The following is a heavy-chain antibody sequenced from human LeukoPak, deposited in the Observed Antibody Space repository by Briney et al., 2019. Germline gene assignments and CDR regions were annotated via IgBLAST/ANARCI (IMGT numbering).Heavy chain of an antibody. V-gene: IGHV3-9*01. CDR2: ISWNSGSI. CDR1: GFIFNNYA. Sequence: PGGSLRLSCAGSGFIFNNYAMHWVRQPPGKGLEWVSGISWNSGSIDYADSVKGRFTISRDNSKNTLYLQMNSLRAEDTAVYYCAKEGQQLDAPFDYWGQGTLVTVSS. J-gene: IGHJ4*02. D-gene: IGHD6-13*01. CDR3: AKEGQQLDAPFDY.